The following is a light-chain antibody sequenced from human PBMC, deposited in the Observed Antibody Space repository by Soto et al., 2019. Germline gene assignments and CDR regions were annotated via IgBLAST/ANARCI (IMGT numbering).Light chain of an antibody. CDR3: QQSYSTHTWT. CDR1: QNIRSR. J-gene: IGKJ1*01. V-gene: IGKV1-39*01. Sequence: DIQMTQSPSSVSASVGDRVTITCRASQNIRSRLAWFQQKPGKAPKLLIYAASSLQSGVPSRFSGSGSGTDFTLTISSLKTEDFANYYCQQSYSTHTWTFGQGTKVDIK. CDR2: AAS.